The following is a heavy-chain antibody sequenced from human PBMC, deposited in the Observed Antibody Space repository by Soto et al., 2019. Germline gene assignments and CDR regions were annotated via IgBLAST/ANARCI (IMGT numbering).Heavy chain of an antibody. CDR2: IIPMLGTT. Sequence: QVQLVQSGAEVKKPGSSVNVSCKASGGTFSSYAMSWVRQAPGQGIEWMGGIIPMLGTTTYTQKFHGRVTITADESTSTAYMELTSLRSEDTAVYYCAREGVAVANTLGQFSQHWDQGTLVTVSS. V-gene: IGHV1-69*01. CDR1: GGTFSSYA. J-gene: IGHJ1*01. CDR3: AREGVAVANTLGQFSQH. D-gene: IGHD6-19*01.